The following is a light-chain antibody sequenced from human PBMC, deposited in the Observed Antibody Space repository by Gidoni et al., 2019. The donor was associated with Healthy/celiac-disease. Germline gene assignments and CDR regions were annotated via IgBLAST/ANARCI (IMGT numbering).Light chain of an antibody. Sequence: DIQTTQSPSTLSASVGDRVTITCQACQDNRNYLNWYQQKPGKATKPLIYDGSNLETGVPSRCSGSGAGTDVTFTISSLQPEDIATYYCQQYDNLPSITFGQGTRLEIK. V-gene: IGKV1-33*01. J-gene: IGKJ5*01. CDR3: QQYDNLPSIT. CDR2: DGS. CDR1: QDNRNY.